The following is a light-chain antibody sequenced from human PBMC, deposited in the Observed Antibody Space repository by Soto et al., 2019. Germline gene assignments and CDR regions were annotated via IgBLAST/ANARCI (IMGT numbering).Light chain of an antibody. CDR2: GNI. J-gene: IGLJ1*01. CDR3: QSYDSSLSGYV. CDR1: SSNIGAGYD. V-gene: IGLV1-40*01. Sequence: QSVLTQPPSVSGAPGQRVTISGTGSSSNIGAGYDVHCYQQRPGTAPKLLIYGNINRPSGVPDRFSGSKSATSASLAITGLQAEDEPDYYCQSYDSSLSGYVFGTGSKVTGL.